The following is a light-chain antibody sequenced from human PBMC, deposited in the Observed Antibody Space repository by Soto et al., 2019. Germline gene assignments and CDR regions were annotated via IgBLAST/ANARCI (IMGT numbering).Light chain of an antibody. CDR2: EGS. V-gene: IGLV2-23*01. CDR3: CSYAGSSTSVV. CDR1: SSDVGSYNP. J-gene: IGLJ2*01. Sequence: QSALTQPASVSGSPGQSITISCTGTSSDVGSYNPVSWYQQHPGKAPKLMIYEGSKRPSGVSNRFSGSKSGNTASLTISGLQAEDEADYYCCSYAGSSTSVVFGGWTKLTVL.